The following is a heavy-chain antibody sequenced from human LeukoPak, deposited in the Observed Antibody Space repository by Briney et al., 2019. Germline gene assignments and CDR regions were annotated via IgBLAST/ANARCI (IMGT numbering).Heavy chain of an antibody. J-gene: IGHJ4*02. Sequence: GGALRLSCATSGFTFRSYEMNWVRQAPGKGLEWVSYISSSSTIFYAYSVKGRFSISRDNAKNSLFLQMNSLRAEDTAVYYCARSIAAVPDYWGQGTLVTASS. CDR2: ISSSSTI. CDR3: ARSIAAVPDY. D-gene: IGHD6-13*01. CDR1: GFTFRSYE. V-gene: IGHV3-48*03.